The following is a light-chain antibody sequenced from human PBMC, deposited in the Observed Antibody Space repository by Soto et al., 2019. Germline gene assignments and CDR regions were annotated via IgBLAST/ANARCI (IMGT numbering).Light chain of an antibody. V-gene: IGLV2-14*01. Sequence: QSVLTQPASVSGSPGQSITLSCTGTSSDIGTYNYVAWFQQHPDNTPKLLIYDVNNRPSGVSSRFSGSKSGNTASLTISGLRAEDEADYYCSSYTTSDTFVFGTGTKVTVL. CDR2: DVN. CDR3: SSYTTSDTFV. CDR1: SSDIGTYNY. J-gene: IGLJ1*01.